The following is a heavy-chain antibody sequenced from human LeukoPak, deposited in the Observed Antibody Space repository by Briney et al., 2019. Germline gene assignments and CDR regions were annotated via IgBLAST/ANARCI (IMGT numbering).Heavy chain of an antibody. CDR1: VGSFSGYY. D-gene: IGHD3-10*02. V-gene: IGHV4-34*01. J-gene: IGHJ5*02. CDR2: INHSGST. Sequence: PSETLSLTCAVYVGSFSGYYWSWIRQPPWKGLEWIGEINHSGSTNYNPSLKSRVTISVDTSKNQFSLKLSSVAAADTAVYYCARLCPWFDPWGQGTLVTVSS. CDR3: ARLCPWFDP.